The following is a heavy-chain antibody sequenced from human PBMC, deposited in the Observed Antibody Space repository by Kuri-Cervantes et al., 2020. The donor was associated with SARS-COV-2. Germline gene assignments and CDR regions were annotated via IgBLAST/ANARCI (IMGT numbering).Heavy chain of an antibody. D-gene: IGHD3-3*01. CDR1: GFMFSRCG. CDR2: INSDGSST. J-gene: IGHJ6*02. CDR3: ARDRSRITIFGVVTRYGMDV. Sequence: ASLKISCAASGFMFSRCGMHWVRQAPGKGLVWVSRINSDGSSTSYADSVKGRFTSSRGNAKNTLYLQMNSLRAKDTAVYYCARDRSRITIFGVVTRYGMDVWGQGTTVTVSS. V-gene: IGHV3-74*01.